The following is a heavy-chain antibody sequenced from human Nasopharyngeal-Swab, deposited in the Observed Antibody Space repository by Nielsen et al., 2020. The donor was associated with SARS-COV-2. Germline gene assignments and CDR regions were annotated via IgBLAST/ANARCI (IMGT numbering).Heavy chain of an antibody. J-gene: IGHJ4*02. Sequence: WIRQPPGKGLEWIGEINHSGSTYYNPSLKSRVTISVDTSKNQFSLKLSSVTAADTAVYYCARFGSLCSSTSCSFFDYWGQGTLVTVSS. CDR2: INHSGST. V-gene: IGHV4-34*01. CDR3: ARFGSLCSSTSCSFFDY. D-gene: IGHD2-2*01.